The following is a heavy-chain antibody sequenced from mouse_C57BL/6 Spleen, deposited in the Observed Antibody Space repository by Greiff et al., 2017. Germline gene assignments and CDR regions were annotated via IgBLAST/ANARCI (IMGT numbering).Heavy chain of an antibody. V-gene: IGHV1-80*01. D-gene: IGHD1-1*01. Sequence: QVQLQQSGAELVKPGASVKISCKASGYAFSSYWMNWVKQRPGKGLEWIGQIYPGDGDTNYNGKFKGKATLTADKSSSTAYMQLSSLTSEDSAVYFCASSYDGSSSYYFDYWGQGTTLTVSS. J-gene: IGHJ2*01. CDR1: GYAFSSYW. CDR2: IYPGDGDT. CDR3: ASSYDGSSSYYFDY.